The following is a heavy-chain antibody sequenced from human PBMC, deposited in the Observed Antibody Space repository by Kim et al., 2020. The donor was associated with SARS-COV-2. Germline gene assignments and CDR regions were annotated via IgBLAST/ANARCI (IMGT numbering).Heavy chain of an antibody. D-gene: IGHD4-17*01. CDR1: GFTFDDYA. V-gene: IGHV3-9*01. Sequence: GGSLRLSCAASGFTFDDYAMHWVRQAPGKGLEWVSGISWNSGSIGYADSVKGRFTISRDNAKNSLYLQMNSLRAEDTALYYCAKVRTRNIYGDYEYFQHWGQGTLVTVSS. CDR3: AKVRTRNIYGDYEYFQH. CDR2: ISWNSGSI. J-gene: IGHJ1*01.